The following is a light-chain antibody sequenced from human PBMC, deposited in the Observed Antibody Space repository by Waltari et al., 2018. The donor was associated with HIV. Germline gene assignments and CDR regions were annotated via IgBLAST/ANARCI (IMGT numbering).Light chain of an antibody. CDR2: LAS. J-gene: IGKJ4*01. V-gene: IGKV2-28*01. CDR1: HSLLHIDGNNY. CDR3: MQPLQTPQGT. Sequence: IVMTQSPLSLPVTPGQPASISCRSSHSLLHIDGNNYFDWYVQKPGQSPQLLIYLASNRASGVPDRFSGSGSGTDFTLKISRVEAEDVGVYYCMQPLQTPQGTFGGGTKVEIK.